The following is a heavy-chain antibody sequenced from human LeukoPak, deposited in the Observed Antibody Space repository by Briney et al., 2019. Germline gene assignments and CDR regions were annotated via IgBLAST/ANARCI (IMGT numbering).Heavy chain of an antibody. V-gene: IGHV3-30-3*01. Sequence: GGSLRLSCAASGFTFSSYAMHWVRQAPGKGLEWVAVISYDGSNKYYADSVKGRFTISRDNSKNTLYLQTNSLRAEDTAVYYCARGTFTMIVDYWGQGTLVTVSS. D-gene: IGHD3-22*01. CDR3: ARGTFTMIVDY. CDR1: GFTFSSYA. J-gene: IGHJ4*02. CDR2: ISYDGSNK.